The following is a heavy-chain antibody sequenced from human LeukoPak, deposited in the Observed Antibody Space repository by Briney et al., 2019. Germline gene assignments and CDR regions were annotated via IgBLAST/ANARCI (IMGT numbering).Heavy chain of an antibody. CDR2: MSYDGTSE. D-gene: IGHD5-24*01. V-gene: IGHV3-30-3*01. CDR3: XXXXXDXNNXXYHFDF. J-gene: IGHJ4*02. CDR1: GFTFSSYA. Sequence: GGSLRLSCAASGFTFSSYAMHWVRQAPGKGLEWVAVMSYDGTSEYYADSVRGRFTISRDHSQNMLYLHMTSLIDEDTALYYCXXXXXDXNNXXYHFDFWGQGTLVTVSS.